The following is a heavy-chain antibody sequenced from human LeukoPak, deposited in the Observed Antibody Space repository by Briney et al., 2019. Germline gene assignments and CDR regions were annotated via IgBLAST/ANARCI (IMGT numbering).Heavy chain of an antibody. CDR1: GLSFSRFS. V-gene: IGHV3-21*06. D-gene: IGHD4-17*01. Sequence: GGSLRLSCAVSGLSFSRFSMIWVRQVPGKGLEWVASVTGRSSYIYYADAVKGRFTISRDNFRNTLYLRMNSLRVEDSAVYYCARDPSLESNYGVYADFWGRGTLVTVSS. CDR2: VTGRSSYI. CDR3: ARDPSLESNYGVYADF. J-gene: IGHJ4*02.